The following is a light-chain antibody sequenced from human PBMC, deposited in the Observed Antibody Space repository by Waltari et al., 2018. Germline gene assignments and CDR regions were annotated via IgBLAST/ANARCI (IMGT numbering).Light chain of an antibody. CDR2: GES. CDR3: QQYGNSPRP. CDR1: QGVTSSH. V-gene: IGKV3-20*01. J-gene: IGKJ1*01. Sequence: ETVLTQSPGTLSLSPGERATLSCRASQGVTSSHLAWYQQKPGQAPRLRIYGESSRATGIPDRVSGSGYGTDVTLTITRLEPEDVAVYYCQQYGNSPRPFGQGSEVEIK.